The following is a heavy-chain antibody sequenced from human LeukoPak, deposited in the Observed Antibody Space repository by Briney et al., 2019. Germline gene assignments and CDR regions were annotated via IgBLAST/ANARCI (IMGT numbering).Heavy chain of an antibody. V-gene: IGHV1-2*02. J-gene: IGHJ4*02. Sequence: EASVKVSCKASVYTFTGYYMHWVRQAAGQGREWMGWINPNSGGTNYAQKLQGRVTLTRDTSITTAYMELSRLRSDDTAVYYCASVAEFYGLGSHPGYWGQGTLVTVSS. D-gene: IGHD3-10*01. CDR3: ASVAEFYGLGSHPGY. CDR2: INPNSGGT. CDR1: VYTFTGYY.